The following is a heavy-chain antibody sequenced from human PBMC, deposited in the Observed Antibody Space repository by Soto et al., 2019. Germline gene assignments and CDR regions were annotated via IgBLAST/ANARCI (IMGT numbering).Heavy chain of an antibody. Sequence: QVHLVQSGGEVKKPGASVKVSCKASGYTFSNYYMHWVRQAPGQGLEWVGIINPNGDSTSYAERFQGRVNMTRDTPTTTVDMELSSLRSEDTALYYCARGGHYSDRYGYYIFDYWGQGSLVTVSS. D-gene: IGHD3-3*01. CDR2: INPNGDST. CDR3: ARGGHYSDRYGYYIFDY. J-gene: IGHJ4*02. CDR1: GYTFSNYY. V-gene: IGHV1-46*01.